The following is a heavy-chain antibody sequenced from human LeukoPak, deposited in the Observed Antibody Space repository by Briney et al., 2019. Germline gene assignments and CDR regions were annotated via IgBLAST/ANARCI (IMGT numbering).Heavy chain of an antibody. Sequence: SETLSLTCTVSGGSISGSTYYWGWIRQPPGKGLEWIGSIFYSGRTYYNPSLKSRVTMSVDTSKNQFSLRISSVNAADTAVYYCARDMLATSIAAPYYWGRGTLVTVSS. CDR2: IFYSGRT. CDR3: ARDMLATSIAAPYY. D-gene: IGHD6-13*01. CDR1: GGSISGSTYY. J-gene: IGHJ4*01. V-gene: IGHV4-39*07.